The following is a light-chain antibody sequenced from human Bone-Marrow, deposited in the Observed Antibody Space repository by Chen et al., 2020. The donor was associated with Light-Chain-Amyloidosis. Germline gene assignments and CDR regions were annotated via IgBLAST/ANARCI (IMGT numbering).Light chain of an antibody. CDR3: SSYTSSRTLV. J-gene: IGLJ2*01. CDR2: DVS. CDR1: SSDVGGYKY. Sequence: QSALTQPASVSGSPGQSITISCTGTSSDVGGYKYVSWYQQHPGKAPKLMISDVSKRPSGVSNRFSGSKSGNTASLTISGLQAEDEADYYCSSYTSSRTLVFGGGTKLTVL. V-gene: IGLV2-14*03.